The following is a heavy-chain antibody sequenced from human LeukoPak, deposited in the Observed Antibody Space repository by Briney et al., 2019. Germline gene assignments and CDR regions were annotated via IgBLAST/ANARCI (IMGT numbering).Heavy chain of an antibody. Sequence: GGSLRLSCAASGFTFSDYAMTWVRQAPGKGLDWVSTTSGSGYTPYYTDSVKGRFTISRDNSKNTLFLQTNSLRVEDTAVYYCVKDRGYCSSSSCYGFDYWGQGTLVTVSS. CDR2: TSGSGYTP. D-gene: IGHD2-2*01. V-gene: IGHV3-23*01. CDR3: VKDRGYCSSSSCYGFDY. CDR1: GFTFSDYA. J-gene: IGHJ4*02.